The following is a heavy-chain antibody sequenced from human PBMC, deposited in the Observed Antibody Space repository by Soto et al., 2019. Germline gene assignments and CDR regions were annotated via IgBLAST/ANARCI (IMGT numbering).Heavy chain of an antibody. CDR2: IYPGDSDT. Sequence: VESVKISCKGSGCSFTSYCIGRVRQMPGKGLEWMGIIYPGDSDTRYSPSFQGQVTISADKSISTAYLQWSSLKASDTAMYYCARLLTTVVTGGIDYWGQGTLVTVSS. V-gene: IGHV5-51*01. CDR3: ARLLTTVVTGGIDY. D-gene: IGHD4-17*01. CDR1: GCSFTSYC. J-gene: IGHJ4*02.